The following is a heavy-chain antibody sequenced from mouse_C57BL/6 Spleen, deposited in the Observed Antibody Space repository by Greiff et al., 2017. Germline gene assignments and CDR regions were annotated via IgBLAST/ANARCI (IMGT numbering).Heavy chain of an antibody. Sequence: QVQLQQPGAELVKPGASVKMSCKASGYTFTSYWITWVKQRPGQGLEWIGDIYPGSGSTNYNEKFKSKATLTVDTSSSTAYMQLSSLTSEDSAVYYCARSENYYGSLAYWGQGTLVTVSA. CDR2: IYPGSGST. CDR1: GYTFTSYW. D-gene: IGHD1-1*01. J-gene: IGHJ3*01. V-gene: IGHV1-55*01. CDR3: ARSENYYGSLAY.